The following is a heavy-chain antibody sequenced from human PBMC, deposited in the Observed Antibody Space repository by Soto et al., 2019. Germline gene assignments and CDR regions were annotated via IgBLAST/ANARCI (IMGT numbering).Heavy chain of an antibody. D-gene: IGHD7-27*01. CDR2: ISGSGGST. CDR3: AKAIGGQLGIDHYFDY. Sequence: GGSLRLSCAASGFTFSSYAMSWVRQAPGKGLEWVSAISGSGGSTYYADSVKGRFTISRDNSKNTLYLQMNSLRAEDTAVYYCAKAIGGQLGIDHYFDYWGQGTLVTVSS. V-gene: IGHV3-23*01. CDR1: GFTFSSYA. J-gene: IGHJ4*02.